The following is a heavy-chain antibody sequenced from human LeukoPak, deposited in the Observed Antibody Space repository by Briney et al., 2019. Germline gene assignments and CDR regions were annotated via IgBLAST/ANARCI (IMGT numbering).Heavy chain of an antibody. CDR1: GFTFSSYA. J-gene: IGHJ4*02. CDR2: ISYDGTKE. D-gene: IGHD4-17*01. Sequence: PGGSLRLSCAASGFTFSSYAMHWVRQAPGKGLEWVAVISYDGTKEYYADSVKGRFIISRGNSKNTLYLEMHSLRAEDTAVYYCARATVTTGAYFDYWGQGTLVTVSS. V-gene: IGHV3-30-3*01. CDR3: ARATVTTGAYFDY.